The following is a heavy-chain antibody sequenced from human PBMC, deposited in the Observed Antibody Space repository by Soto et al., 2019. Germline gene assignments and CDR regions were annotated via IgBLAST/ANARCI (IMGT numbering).Heavy chain of an antibody. CDR1: GFTFSSYA. Sequence: GGSLRLSCAASGFTFSSYAMHWVRQAPGKGLEWVAVISYDGSNKYYADSVKGRFTISRDNSKNTLYLQMNSLRAEDTAVYYCATTTGGYYYYGMDVWGQGTTVTVSS. CDR2: ISYDGSNK. V-gene: IGHV3-30-3*01. J-gene: IGHJ6*02. CDR3: ATTTGGYYYYGMDV.